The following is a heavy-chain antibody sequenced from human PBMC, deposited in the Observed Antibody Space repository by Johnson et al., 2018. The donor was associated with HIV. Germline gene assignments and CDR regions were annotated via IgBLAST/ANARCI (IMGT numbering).Heavy chain of an antibody. V-gene: IGHV3-30-3*01. D-gene: IGHD1-1*01. CDR2: IAYDGANK. CDR1: GFTFSNYA. Sequence: QVQLVESGGGVVQPGRSLRLSCAASGFTFSNYAIHWVRQAPGTGLEWVAVIAYDGANKYYADSVKGPFTISRDNSKNTLYLQMNSLRAEAPAWYYCARDAQPLSTFDIWGQGTMVTVSS. J-gene: IGHJ3*02. CDR3: ARDAQPLSTFDI.